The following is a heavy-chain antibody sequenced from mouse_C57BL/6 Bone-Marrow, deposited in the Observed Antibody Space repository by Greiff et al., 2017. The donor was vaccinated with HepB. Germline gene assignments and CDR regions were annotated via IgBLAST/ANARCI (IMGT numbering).Heavy chain of an antibody. J-gene: IGHJ3*01. CDR2: IYPGDGDT. CDR3: AIEGFLLLPSFAY. CDR1: GYTFSSSW. Sequence: VQLQQSGPELVKPGASVKISCKASGYTFSSSWMNWVKQRPGKGLEWIGRIYPGDGDTNYNGKFKDKATLTADKSSSTAYMQLSSLTSEDSAVYVCAIEGFLLLPSFAYWGQGTLDTVSA. V-gene: IGHV1-82*01. D-gene: IGHD1-1*01.